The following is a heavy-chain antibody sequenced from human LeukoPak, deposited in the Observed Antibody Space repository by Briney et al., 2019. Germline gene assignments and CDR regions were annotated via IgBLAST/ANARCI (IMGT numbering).Heavy chain of an antibody. Sequence: SETLSLTCTVSGGSISGTSSFWAWIRQRPGKQLEWIGSIHSSGSTYYNPSLKSRVTISVDTSKNQFSLNLSSVTAADTAVYYCARVPNYGGNRYWYFDVWGRGTLVTVSS. J-gene: IGHJ2*01. CDR3: ARVPNYGGNRYWYFDV. CDR1: GGSISGTSSF. D-gene: IGHD4-23*01. V-gene: IGHV4-39*01. CDR2: IHSSGST.